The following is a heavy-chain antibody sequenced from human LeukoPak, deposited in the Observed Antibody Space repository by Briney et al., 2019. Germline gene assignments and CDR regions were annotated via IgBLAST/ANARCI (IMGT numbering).Heavy chain of an antibody. J-gene: IGHJ4*02. Sequence: ASVKVSCKASGYTLTSYAMHWVRQAPGQRLEWMGWINAGNGNTKYSQKFQGRVTITRDTSASTAYMELSSLRSEDTAVYYCARDIPTTVVRFSFAYWGQGTLVTVSS. CDR3: ARDIPTTVVRFSFAY. D-gene: IGHD4-23*01. CDR2: INAGNGNT. CDR1: GYTLTSYA. V-gene: IGHV1-3*01.